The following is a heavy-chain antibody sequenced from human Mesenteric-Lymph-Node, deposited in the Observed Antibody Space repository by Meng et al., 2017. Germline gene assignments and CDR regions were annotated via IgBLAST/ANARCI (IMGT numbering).Heavy chain of an antibody. Sequence: SVKVSCKASGYTFTSYGISWVRQAPGQGLEWMGGIIPIFGTANYAQKFQGRVTITADKSTSTAYMELSSLRSEDTAVYYCARRWFGELFTPFDYWGQGTLVTVSS. CDR2: IIPIFGTA. V-gene: IGHV1-69*06. J-gene: IGHJ4*02. CDR1: GYTFTSYG. CDR3: ARRWFGELFTPFDY. D-gene: IGHD3-10*01.